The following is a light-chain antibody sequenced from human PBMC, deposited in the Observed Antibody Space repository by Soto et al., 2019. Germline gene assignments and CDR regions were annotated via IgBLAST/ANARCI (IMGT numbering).Light chain of an antibody. J-gene: IGLJ1*01. CDR3: QSYDGSLGV. CDR1: SSNIGAGYD. CDR2: GHS. Sequence: QSVLTQPPSVSGAPGQRGTISCTGSSSNIGAGYDVHWYQQLPGTAPKLLIFGHSNRPSGVPDRFSGSKSGTSASLAITGLQAEDEADYYCQSYDGSLGVFGTGTKVTVL. V-gene: IGLV1-40*01.